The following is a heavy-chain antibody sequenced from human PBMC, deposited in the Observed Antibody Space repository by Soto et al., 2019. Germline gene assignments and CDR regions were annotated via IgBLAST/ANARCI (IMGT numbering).Heavy chain of an antibody. Sequence: SETLSLTCTVSGGSMRNYFWTWIRQPPGEGLEWIGYIHYSGTTSFFPSYNPSLRRRVTISEDTSKNQFSLKLLSVTTADTAVYFCAAGEASSRNLAPYYLDFWGQGTLVTVSS. J-gene: IGHJ4*02. CDR3: AAGEASSRNLAPYYLDF. V-gene: IGHV4-59*01. D-gene: IGHD6-13*01. CDR1: GGSMRNYF. CDR2: IHYSGTT.